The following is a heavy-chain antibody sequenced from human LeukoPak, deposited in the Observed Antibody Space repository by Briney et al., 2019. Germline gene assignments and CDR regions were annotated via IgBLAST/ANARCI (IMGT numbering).Heavy chain of an antibody. Sequence: GGSLRLSCAASGLTFSNHGMLWVRQAPGKGLEWVAFIRYDGSNQYCADSVKGRFTISRDSSKNTLYLQMNSLRDEDTAVYYCAKEVGVTTRGSFAYWGQGTLVTVSS. CDR1: GLTFSNHG. CDR2: IRYDGSNQ. V-gene: IGHV3-30*02. D-gene: IGHD1-26*01. CDR3: AKEVGVTTRGSFAY. J-gene: IGHJ4*02.